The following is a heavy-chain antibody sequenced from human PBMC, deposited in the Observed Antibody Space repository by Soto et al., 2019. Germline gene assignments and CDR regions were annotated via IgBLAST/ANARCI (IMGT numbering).Heavy chain of an antibody. CDR1: GGSISSGGYY. Sequence: QVQLQESGPGLVKPSQTLSLTCTVSGGSISSGGYYWSWIRQHPGKGLEWIGYIYYSGSTYYNPSLKSRVTISVDTSKNQCSLKLSSVTAADTAVYYCARDADYYDSSGYYLHWYFDLWGRGTLVTVSS. V-gene: IGHV4-31*03. CDR3: ARDADYYDSSGYYLHWYFDL. J-gene: IGHJ2*01. CDR2: IYYSGST. D-gene: IGHD3-22*01.